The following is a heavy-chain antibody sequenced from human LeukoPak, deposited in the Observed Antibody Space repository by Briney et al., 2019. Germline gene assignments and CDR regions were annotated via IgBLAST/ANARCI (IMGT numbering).Heavy chain of an antibody. CDR1: GLTFSSYA. V-gene: IGHV3-23*01. CDR3: ARDPNGDYIGAFDM. J-gene: IGHJ3*02. CDR2: ISGSGGST. D-gene: IGHD4-17*01. Sequence: GGSLRLSCAASGLTFSSYAMSWFRQAPGKGLEWVSAISGSGGSTYYADSVKGRFRISRDNSKDTLFLQMNSLRAEDTAVYYCARDPNGDYIGAFDMWGPGTMVTVSS.